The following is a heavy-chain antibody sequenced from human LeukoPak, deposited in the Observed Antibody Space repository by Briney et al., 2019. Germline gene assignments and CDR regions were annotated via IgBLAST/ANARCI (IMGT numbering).Heavy chain of an antibody. CDR2: INPYNGNT. D-gene: IGHD6-13*01. CDR1: GYTFTSYG. J-gene: IGHJ6*03. Sequence: ASVKVSCKASGYTFTSYGISWVRQAPGQGLEWMGWINPYNGNTNYAQKLQGRVTMTTDTSTSTAYMELRSLRSDDTAVYYCARQKQQLVGAYYYYYMDVWGKGTTVTVSS. CDR3: ARQKQQLVGAYYYYYMDV. V-gene: IGHV1-18*01.